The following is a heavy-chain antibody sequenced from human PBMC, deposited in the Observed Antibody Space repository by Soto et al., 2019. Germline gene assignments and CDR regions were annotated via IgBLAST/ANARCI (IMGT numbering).Heavy chain of an antibody. V-gene: IGHV1-2*02. CDR2: INPNSGGT. J-gene: IGHJ4*02. CDR1: GYTFSDYY. CDR3: AREPATARPEGVDF. D-gene: IGHD1-1*01. Sequence: ASVKVSCKASGYTFSDYYIHWVRQAPGQGLEWMGWINPNSGGTRYAPKFQGGVTMTRDTSITTAYMELSRLRSGDTAVYYCAREPATARPEGVDFWGQGTLVTVSS.